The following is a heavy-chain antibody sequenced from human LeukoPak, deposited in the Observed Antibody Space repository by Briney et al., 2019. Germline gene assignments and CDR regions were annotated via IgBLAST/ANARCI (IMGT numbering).Heavy chain of an antibody. CDR3: ASLSGSYATDAFDI. J-gene: IGHJ3*02. D-gene: IGHD1-26*01. CDR2: ISSSGSTI. V-gene: IGHV3-48*03. Sequence: GGSLRLSCAASGFTFSSYEMNWVRQAPGKGLEWVSYISSSGSTIYYADSVKGRFTISRDNSKNTLYLQMNSLRAEDTAVYYCASLSGSYATDAFDIWGQGTMVTVSS. CDR1: GFTFSSYE.